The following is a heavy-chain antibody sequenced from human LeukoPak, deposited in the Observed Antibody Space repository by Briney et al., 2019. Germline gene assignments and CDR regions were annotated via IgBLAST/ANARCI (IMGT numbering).Heavy chain of an antibody. CDR1: GFTFDNYA. V-gene: IGHV3-23*01. J-gene: IGHJ4*02. CDR2: ISGSDDNT. CDR3: AKGPEVGDGYHCDY. D-gene: IGHD5-24*01. Sequence: GGSLRLSCTASGFTFDNYAMIWVRQAPGKGLEWVSAISGSDDNTYYADSVRGRFTISRDKSKNTLYLQMNSLRVEDTAVYYCAKGPEVGDGYHCDYWGQGTLVTVSS.